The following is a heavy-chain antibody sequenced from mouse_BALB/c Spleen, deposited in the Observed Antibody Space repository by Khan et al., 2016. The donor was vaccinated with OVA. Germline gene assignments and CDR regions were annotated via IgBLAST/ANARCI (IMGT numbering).Heavy chain of an antibody. Sequence: VQLVESGAELVRPGVSVKISCKGSGYTFTDFTMHWVKQSHAKSLEWIGVISTYYGDATYNQKFKGKATMTVDKSSSTAYMELARLTSEDSAIFYVRRGGGGDRFVYWGQGTLVTVSA. CDR2: ISTYYGDA. CDR3: RRGGGGDRFVY. V-gene: IGHV1S137*01. CDR1: GYTFTDFT. J-gene: IGHJ3*01.